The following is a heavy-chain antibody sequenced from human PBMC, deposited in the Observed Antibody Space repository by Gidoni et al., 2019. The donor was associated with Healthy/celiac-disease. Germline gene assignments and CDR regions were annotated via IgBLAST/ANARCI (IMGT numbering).Heavy chain of an antibody. D-gene: IGHD2-15*01. Sequence: EVQLLESGGGLVQPGGSLRLSCAASGFTFISYAMSWVRQAPGKGLEWVSAISGSGGSTYYADSVKGRFTISRDNSKNTLYLQMNSLRAEDTAVYYCAKDRGYCSGGSCYSGGMDVWGQGTTVTVSS. V-gene: IGHV3-23*01. CDR3: AKDRGYCSGGSCYSGGMDV. J-gene: IGHJ6*02. CDR1: GFTFISYA. CDR2: ISGSGGST.